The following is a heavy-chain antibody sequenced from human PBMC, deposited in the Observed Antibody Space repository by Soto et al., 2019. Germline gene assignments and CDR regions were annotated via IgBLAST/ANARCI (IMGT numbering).Heavy chain of an antibody. D-gene: IGHD2-8*01. V-gene: IGHV4-59*01. CDR3: ARVGLGYCTNGVCYPYYFDY. Sequence: QVQLQESGPGLVKPSETLSLTCTVSGGSISSYYWSWIRQPPGKGLEWMGYIYYSGSTNYNPSLQSRVTISVDPSKNQFSLKLSSVTAADTAVYYCARVGLGYCTNGVCYPYYFDYWGQGTLVTVSS. J-gene: IGHJ4*02. CDR1: GGSISSYY. CDR2: IYYSGST.